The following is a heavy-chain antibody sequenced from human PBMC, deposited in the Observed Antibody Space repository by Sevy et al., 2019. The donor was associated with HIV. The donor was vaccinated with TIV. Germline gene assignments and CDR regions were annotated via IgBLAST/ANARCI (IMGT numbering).Heavy chain of an antibody. CDR3: AREYHHDAFDI. V-gene: IGHV3-11*01. CDR2: ISGSGSTI. Sequence: LSLTCAASGFTFSDYYMSWIRQAPGKGLEWVSYISGSGSTIYYADSVKGRFTISRDNAKNSLYLQINSLRAEDTALYYCAREYHHDAFDIWGQGTMVTVSS. CDR1: GFTFSDYY. D-gene: IGHD2-2*01. J-gene: IGHJ3*02.